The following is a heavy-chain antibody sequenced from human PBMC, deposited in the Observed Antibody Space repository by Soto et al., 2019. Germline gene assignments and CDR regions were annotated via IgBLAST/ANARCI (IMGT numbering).Heavy chain of an antibody. J-gene: IGHJ4*02. D-gene: IGHD1-1*01. CDR2: IDPSDSYT. CDR1: GYSFTSYW. CDR3: ARERSGDRLDFEY. V-gene: IGHV5-10-1*01. Sequence: PGESLKISCKGSGYSFTSYWISWVRQMPGKGLEWMGRIDPSDSYTNYSPSFQGHVTISADKSISTAYLQWSSLKASDTAMYYCARERSGDRLDFEYWGQGTLGTVSS.